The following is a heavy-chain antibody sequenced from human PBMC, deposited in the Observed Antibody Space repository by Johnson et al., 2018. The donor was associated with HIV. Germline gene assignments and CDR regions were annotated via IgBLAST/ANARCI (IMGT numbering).Heavy chain of an antibody. D-gene: IGHD2-15*01. CDR2: ISFDGSKK. Sequence: HVQLVESGGGVVQPGRSLRLSCAASGFTFSSYAMHWVRQAPGKGLEWVAVISFDGSKKYHADSVKGRFTISRDNAKNSLYLQMNSLRAEDTAVYYCARDPDVTPGAFDIWGQGTMVTVSS. J-gene: IGHJ3*02. V-gene: IGHV3-30*04. CDR1: GFTFSSYA. CDR3: ARDPDVTPGAFDI.